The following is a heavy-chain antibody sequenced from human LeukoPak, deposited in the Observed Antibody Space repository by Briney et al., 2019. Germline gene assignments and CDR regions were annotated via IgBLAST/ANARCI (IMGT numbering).Heavy chain of an antibody. Sequence: GGSLRLSCAASGFISNNYYMFWVRQAPGTGLEWVSVIYSGGNTYYADSVKARFTISRDDSKNTLYLQMNSLKIEDTAVYYCTTDSFDWAVAGSWGQGTLVTVSS. CDR3: TTDSFDWAVAGS. D-gene: IGHD6-13*01. CDR1: GFISNNYY. J-gene: IGHJ4*02. CDR2: IYSGGNT. V-gene: IGHV3-66*01.